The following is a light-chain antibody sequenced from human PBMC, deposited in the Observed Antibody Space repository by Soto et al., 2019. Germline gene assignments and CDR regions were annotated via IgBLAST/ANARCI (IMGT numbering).Light chain of an antibody. J-gene: IGLJ1*01. CDR3: SSYTSINTYV. CDR1: SSDVGDYNY. V-gene: IGLV2-14*01. CDR2: EVS. Sequence: QSVLTQPASVSGSPGQSITISCSGTSSDVGDYNYVSWYQQHPGKAPKLMIYEVSNRPSGVSNRFSGSKSGNTASPTISGLQVEDEADYYCSSYTSINTYVFGTGTKVTVL.